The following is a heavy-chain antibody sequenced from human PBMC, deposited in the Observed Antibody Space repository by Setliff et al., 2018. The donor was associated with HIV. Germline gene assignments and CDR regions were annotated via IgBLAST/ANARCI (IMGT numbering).Heavy chain of an antibody. CDR1: GGSISGYY. V-gene: IGHV4-59*01. D-gene: IGHD3-9*01. J-gene: IGHJ6*02. Sequence: SETLSLTCNVSGGSISGYYWSWVRQPPGKGLEWIGYIYYSGSTNYNPSLRSRVAISVDTSKNQVSLRLTSVTSADTALYYCARESQQYYDILTGFNYYYGMDVWGRGITVTVSS. CDR3: ARESQQYYDILTGFNYYYGMDV. CDR2: IYYSGST.